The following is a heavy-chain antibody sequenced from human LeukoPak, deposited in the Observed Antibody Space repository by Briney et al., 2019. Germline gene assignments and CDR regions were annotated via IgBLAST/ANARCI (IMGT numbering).Heavy chain of an antibody. Sequence: GGSLRLSCAASGLIFSNFAMSWVRQAPGKGPQWVSSISGSGGTTYIADSVKGRFTISRDNSKNTLFLEMSGLRVEDTALYYCAKGAVESLNYYFYMEVWGTGTTVTVSS. CDR1: GLIFSNFA. J-gene: IGHJ6*03. CDR2: ISGSGGTT. D-gene: IGHD4-23*01. V-gene: IGHV3-23*01. CDR3: AKGAVESLNYYFYMEV.